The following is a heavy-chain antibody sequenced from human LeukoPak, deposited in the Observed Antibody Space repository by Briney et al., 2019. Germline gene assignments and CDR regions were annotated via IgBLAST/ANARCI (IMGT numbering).Heavy chain of an antibody. Sequence: PGRSLRLSCAASGFSFNDYAMHWVRQTPGRGLEWVSGVTWNSGTIVYADSVKGRFTISRDNSKNTLYLQMNSLRAEDTAVYYCAKSMGLFDYWGQGTLVTVSS. J-gene: IGHJ4*02. CDR1: GFSFNDYA. CDR3: AKSMGLFDY. D-gene: IGHD2-8*01. V-gene: IGHV3-9*01. CDR2: VTWNSGTI.